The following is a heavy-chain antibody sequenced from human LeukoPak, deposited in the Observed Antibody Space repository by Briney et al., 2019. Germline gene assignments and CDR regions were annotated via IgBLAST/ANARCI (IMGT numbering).Heavy chain of an antibody. CDR1: DGSICSSNYY. CDR3: ARVKEGTAMVDY. CDR2: IYYSGRT. J-gene: IGHJ4*02. D-gene: IGHD5-18*01. V-gene: IGHV4-39*07. Sequence: PSETLSLTCTVSDGSICSSNYYWGWIRQPPGKGLEWIGNIYYSGRTYYKPPLKTRVTISVDRSKNQFSLKLSSVTAADTAVYYCARVKEGTAMVDYWGPGTLVTVSS.